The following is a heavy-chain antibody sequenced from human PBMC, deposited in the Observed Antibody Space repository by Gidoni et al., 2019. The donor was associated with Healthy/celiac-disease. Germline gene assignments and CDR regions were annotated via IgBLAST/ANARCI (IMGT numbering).Heavy chain of an antibody. D-gene: IGHD6-19*01. V-gene: IGHV1-69*01. Sequence: QVQLVQSGAEVKKPGSSVQVSCKASGGTFSSYAISWVRQAPGQGLEWMGGIIPIFGTANYAQKFQGRVTITADESTSTAYMELSSLRSEDTAVYYCASRGGAVAGYSGGYFDYWGQGTLVTVSS. CDR3: ASRGGAVAGYSGGYFDY. CDR1: GGTFSSYA. CDR2: IIPIFGTA. J-gene: IGHJ4*02.